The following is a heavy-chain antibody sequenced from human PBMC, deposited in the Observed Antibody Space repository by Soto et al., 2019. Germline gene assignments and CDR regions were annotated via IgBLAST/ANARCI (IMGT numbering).Heavy chain of an antibody. Sequence: EVQLVESGGGLVQPGGSLRLSCAASGFTFSSYWMSWVRQAPGKGLEWVANIKQDGSEKYYVDSVKGRFTISRDNAKNSLYLQMNSLRAEDTAVYYCARVYVDTAMVIPYFDYWGQGTLVTVSS. D-gene: IGHD5-18*01. J-gene: IGHJ4*02. CDR1: GFTFSSYW. CDR3: ARVYVDTAMVIPYFDY. V-gene: IGHV3-7*01. CDR2: IKQDGSEK.